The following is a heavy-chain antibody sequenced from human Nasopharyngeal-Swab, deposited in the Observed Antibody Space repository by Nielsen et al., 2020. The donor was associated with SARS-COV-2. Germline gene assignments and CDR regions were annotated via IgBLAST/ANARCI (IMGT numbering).Heavy chain of an antibody. CDR1: RSKLHEYW. J-gene: IGHJ4*02. V-gene: IGHV5-51*01. Sequence: GESLKISCNASRSKLHEYWFGWVRQRPGKGLEWMGIIYPGDSDVRYSPSFQGQVTMSVDKSITTAYLQWRSLKASDAAIYFCTKLLIRGIFDSWGQGTLVTVSS. D-gene: IGHD3-10*01. CDR2: IYPGDSDV. CDR3: TKLLIRGIFDS.